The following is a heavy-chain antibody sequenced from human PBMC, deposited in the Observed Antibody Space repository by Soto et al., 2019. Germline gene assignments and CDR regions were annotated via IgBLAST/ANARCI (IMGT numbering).Heavy chain of an antibody. Sequence: QVQLVESGGGVVQPGRSLRLSCATSGFTFSGYGMHWVRQAPGKGLEWVAVIWYDGSNKYYADSVKGRFTISRDNSQNTLYLQMNSLRAEDTAVYYCAREGKDIVATIRPYYFDYWGQGTLVTVSS. J-gene: IGHJ4*02. D-gene: IGHD5-12*01. CDR3: AREGKDIVATIRPYYFDY. CDR2: IWYDGSNK. CDR1: GFTFSGYG. V-gene: IGHV3-33*01.